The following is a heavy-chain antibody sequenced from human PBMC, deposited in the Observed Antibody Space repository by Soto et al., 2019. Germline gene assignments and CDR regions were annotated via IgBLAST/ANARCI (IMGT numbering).Heavy chain of an antibody. CDR2: INHSGST. CDR1: GGSFSGYY. V-gene: IGHV4-34*01. D-gene: IGHD3-10*01. CDR3: ALWFGEAASAPLEY. J-gene: IGHJ4*02. Sequence: PSETLSLTCAVFGGSFSGYYWSWIRQPPGKGLEWIGEINHSGSTNYNPSLKSRVTISVDTSKNQFSLKLSSVTAADTAVYYCALWFGEAASAPLEYWGQGTLVTVSS.